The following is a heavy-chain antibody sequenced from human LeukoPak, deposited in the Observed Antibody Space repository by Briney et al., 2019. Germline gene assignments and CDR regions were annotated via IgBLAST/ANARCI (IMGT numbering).Heavy chain of an antibody. Sequence: PSETLSLTCTVSGGSLNNYFWSWIRQPAGKGLEWIGRIFVSESTNYNPSLKSRVTMSIDPTKNQFSLKVTSVTAADTAVYYCARGENVRSSSGHFDHWDQGILVTVSS. CDR2: IFVSEST. J-gene: IGHJ4*02. D-gene: IGHD6-25*01. V-gene: IGHV4-4*07. CDR3: ARGENVRSSSGHFDH. CDR1: GGSLNNYF.